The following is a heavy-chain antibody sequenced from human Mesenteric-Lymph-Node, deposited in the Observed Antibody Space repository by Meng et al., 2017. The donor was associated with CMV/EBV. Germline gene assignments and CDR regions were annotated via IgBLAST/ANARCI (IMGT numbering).Heavy chain of an antibody. Sequence: QLQPQEEGPGLVKPSETLSLTCTGSGGSISSSSYYWGWIRQPPGKGLEWIGSIYYSGSTYYNPSLKSRVTISVDTSKNQFSLKLSSVTAADTAVYYCARPHYYGSGSSPWFDPWGQGTLVTVSS. CDR1: GGSISSSSYY. V-gene: IGHV4-39*01. D-gene: IGHD3-10*01. CDR2: IYYSGST. CDR3: ARPHYYGSGSSPWFDP. J-gene: IGHJ5*02.